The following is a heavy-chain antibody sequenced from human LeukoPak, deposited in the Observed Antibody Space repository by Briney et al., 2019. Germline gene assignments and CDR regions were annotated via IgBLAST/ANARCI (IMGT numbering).Heavy chain of an antibody. CDR3: ARVEKADFWSGIRYYFDY. D-gene: IGHD3-3*01. Sequence: SETLSLTCTVSGGSINSDDYYWSWVRQPPGKGLEWIGYIYYSGSTYYNSSLKSRVTISVDTSKNQFSLKLSSVTAADTAVYYCARVEKADFWSGIRYYFDYWGQGTLVTVSS. CDR2: IYYSGST. J-gene: IGHJ4*02. V-gene: IGHV4-30-4*01. CDR1: GGSINSDDYY.